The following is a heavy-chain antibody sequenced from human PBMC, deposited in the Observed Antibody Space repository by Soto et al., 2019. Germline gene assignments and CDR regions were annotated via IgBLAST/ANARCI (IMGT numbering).Heavy chain of an antibody. D-gene: IGHD6-19*01. Sequence: PSETRSLTCNVSGGAIPCYYWNWIRQPPGKGLEWIGYVYFSGSTKYNPSLKSRVTILVDMPKNQFSLRLTSVTSADTAVYYCSRERGAVASTADAFDIWGQGTMVTVSS. V-gene: IGHV4-59*01. CDR2: VYFSGST. CDR3: SRERGAVASTADAFDI. J-gene: IGHJ3*02. CDR1: GGAIPCYY.